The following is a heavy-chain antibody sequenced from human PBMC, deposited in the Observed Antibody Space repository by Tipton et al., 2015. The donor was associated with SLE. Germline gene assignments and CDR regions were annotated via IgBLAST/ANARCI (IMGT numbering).Heavy chain of an antibody. D-gene: IGHD7-27*01. Sequence: LSLTCTVSGGSITSYDWSWIRQPPGKGLEWIGFVYYSGTSGYNASLKSRITMSVDTSKNQFSLKLSSVTAADTAVYYCTSLTGNNWFDPWGQGTLVTVSS. V-gene: IGHV4-59*01. J-gene: IGHJ5*02. CDR3: TSLTGNNWFDP. CDR1: GGSITSYD. CDR2: VYYSGTS.